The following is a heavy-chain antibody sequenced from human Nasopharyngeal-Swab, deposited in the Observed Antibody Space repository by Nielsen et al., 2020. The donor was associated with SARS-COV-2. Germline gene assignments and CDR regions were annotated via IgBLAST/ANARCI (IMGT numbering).Heavy chain of an antibody. D-gene: IGHD3-22*01. CDR2: IYYSGST. CDR3: ARGYDSSGYYDYYYYYYYMDV. J-gene: IGHJ6*03. V-gene: IGHV4-39*07. Sequence: SETLSLTCTVSGGSISSSSYYWGWIRQPPGKGLEWIGSIYYSGSTYYNPSLKSRVTISVDTSKNQFSLKLSSVTAADTAVYYCARGYDSSGYYDYYYYYYYMDVGGKGTTVTVSS. CDR1: GGSISSSSYY.